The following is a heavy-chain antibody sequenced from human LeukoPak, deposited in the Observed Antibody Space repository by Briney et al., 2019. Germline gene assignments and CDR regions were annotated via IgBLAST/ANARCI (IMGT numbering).Heavy chain of an antibody. V-gene: IGHV4-38-2*02. CDR3: LNSGSNYEAVS. CDR1: GSSIRTYTH. J-gene: IGHJ5*02. CDR2: IHHTGKT. Sequence: SETLSLTCTVSGSSIRTYTHWGWIRQPPGKGLEWIGSIHHTGKTYYNPSLESRVTISVDTSKNQFSLKLSSVSTADTAFYFCLNSGSNYEAVSWGQGTLVTVSS. D-gene: IGHD5-18*01.